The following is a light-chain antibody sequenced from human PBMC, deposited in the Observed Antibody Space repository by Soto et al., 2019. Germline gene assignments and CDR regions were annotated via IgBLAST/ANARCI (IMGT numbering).Light chain of an antibody. V-gene: IGKV3-11*01. J-gene: IGKJ5*01. CDR1: QSVQSY. CDR3: QRRSSWPVT. Sequence: EVVLTQSPVTLSLSPGERATLSCRASQSVQSYLAWYQQKPGQAPRLLIYDSSNKATGVPARFSGSGSGTDFTLTISTLEPEDFGVYYCQRRSSWPVTFGQGTRLEIK. CDR2: DSS.